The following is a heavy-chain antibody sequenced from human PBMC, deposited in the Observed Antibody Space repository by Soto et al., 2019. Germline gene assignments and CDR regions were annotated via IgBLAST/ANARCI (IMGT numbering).Heavy chain of an antibody. J-gene: IGHJ3*02. Sequence: PGESLKISCKGSGYSFTSYWIGWVRQMPGKGLEWMGIIYPGDSDTRYSPSFQGQVAISADKSISTAYLQWSSLKASDTAMYYCARKPRYCSGGSCYHGVAFDIWGQGTMVTVSS. CDR1: GYSFTSYW. CDR2: IYPGDSDT. V-gene: IGHV5-51*01. D-gene: IGHD2-15*01. CDR3: ARKPRYCSGGSCYHGVAFDI.